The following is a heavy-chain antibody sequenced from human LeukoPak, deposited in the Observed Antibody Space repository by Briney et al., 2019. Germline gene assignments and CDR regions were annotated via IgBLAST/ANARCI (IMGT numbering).Heavy chain of an antibody. CDR3: ARVFYDILSPGVGFDI. CDR2: IYYSGST. CDR1: GGSISSYY. V-gene: IGHV4-59*01. D-gene: IGHD3-9*01. Sequence: SETLSLTCTVSGGSISSYYWSWIRQPPGKGLEWIGYIYYSGSTNYNPSLKSRVTISVDTSKNQFSLKLSSVTAADTAVYYCARVFYDILSPGVGFDIWGQGTMVTVPS. J-gene: IGHJ3*02.